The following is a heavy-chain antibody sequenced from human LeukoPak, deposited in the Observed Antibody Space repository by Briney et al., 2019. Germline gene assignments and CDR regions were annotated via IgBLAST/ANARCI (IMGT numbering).Heavy chain of an antibody. D-gene: IGHD3-22*01. CDR2: IIPILGIA. CDR3: ARDRSPYYYDPGDAFDI. Sequence: VASVKVSCKASGGTFSSYAISWVRQAPGQGLEWRGRIIPILGIANYAQKFQGRVTITADKSTSTAYMELSSLRSEDTAVYYCARDRSPYYYDPGDAFDIWGQGTMVTVSS. J-gene: IGHJ3*02. CDR1: GGTFSSYA. V-gene: IGHV1-69*04.